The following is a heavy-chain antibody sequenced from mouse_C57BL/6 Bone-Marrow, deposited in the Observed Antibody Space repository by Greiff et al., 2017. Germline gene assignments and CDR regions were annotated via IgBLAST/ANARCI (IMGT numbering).Heavy chain of an antibody. Sequence: VQLVESGAELVKPGASVKISCKASGYAFSSYWMNWVKQRPGKGLEWIGQIYPGDGDTNYNGKFKGKATLTADKSSSTAYMQLSSLTSEDSAVYFCAREGGSNYVGYWGQGTTLTVSS. V-gene: IGHV1-80*01. CDR3: AREGGSNYVGY. J-gene: IGHJ2*01. CDR2: IYPGDGDT. CDR1: GYAFSSYW. D-gene: IGHD5-1*01.